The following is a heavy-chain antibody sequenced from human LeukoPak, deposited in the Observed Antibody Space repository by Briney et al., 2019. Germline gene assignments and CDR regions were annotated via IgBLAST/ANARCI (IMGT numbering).Heavy chain of an antibody. V-gene: IGHV4-59*01. J-gene: IGHJ4*02. CDR1: GGSISSYY. CDR2: IYYSGST. Sequence: SETLSLTCTVSGGSISSYYRSWIRQPPGKGLEWIGYIYYSGSTNYNHSLKSRVTISVDTSKNQFSLKVSSVTAADTAVYYCANVPIAVAGTSEGYWGQGILVTVSS. D-gene: IGHD6-19*01. CDR3: ANVPIAVAGTSEGY.